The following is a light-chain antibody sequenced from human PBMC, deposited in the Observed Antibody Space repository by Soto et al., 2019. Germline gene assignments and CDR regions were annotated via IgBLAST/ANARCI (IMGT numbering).Light chain of an antibody. V-gene: IGKV3-20*01. CDR1: QSVSSSY. CDR2: GAS. Sequence: EIVLTQSPGTLSLSPGERATLSCRASQSVSSSYLAGYQQKPGQAPRLLIYGASSRATDIPDRFSGSGSGTDFTLTISRLEPEDFAVYYCQQYGSSFTFGPGTKVDIK. J-gene: IGKJ3*01. CDR3: QQYGSSFT.